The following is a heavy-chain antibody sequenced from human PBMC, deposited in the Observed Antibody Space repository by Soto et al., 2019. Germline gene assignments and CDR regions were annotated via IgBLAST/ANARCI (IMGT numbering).Heavy chain of an antibody. CDR2: VANKPEGYTI. Sequence: GGSLRLSCAASGFTFSDSAIHWVRQAPGKGLEWVGRVANKPEGYTITYGVSVKGRFTISRDNSKNTLYLQMNSLRREDTSVYYCAREYSLAVVAPGYWGQGSLVTVSS. J-gene: IGHJ4*02. V-gene: IGHV3-73*01. CDR1: GFTFSDSA. CDR3: AREYSLAVVAPGY. D-gene: IGHD2-2*01.